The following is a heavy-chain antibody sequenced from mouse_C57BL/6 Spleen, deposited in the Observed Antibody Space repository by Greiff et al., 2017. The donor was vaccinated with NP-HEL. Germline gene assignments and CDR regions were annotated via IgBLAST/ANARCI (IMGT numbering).Heavy chain of an antibody. CDR1: GYTFTDYY. Sequence: QVHVKQSGAELVRPGASVKLSCKASGYTFTDYYINWVKQRPGQGLEWIARIYPGSGNTYYNEKFKGKATLTAEKSSSTAYMQLSSLTSEDSAVYLGARWYYSNYFDYWGQGTTLTVSS. D-gene: IGHD2-5*01. CDR3: ARWYYSNYFDY. J-gene: IGHJ2*01. V-gene: IGHV1-76*01. CDR2: IYPGSGNT.